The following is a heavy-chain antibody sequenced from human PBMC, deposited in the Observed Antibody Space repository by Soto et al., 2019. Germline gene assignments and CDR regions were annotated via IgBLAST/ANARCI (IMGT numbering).Heavy chain of an antibody. Sequence: GGSLRLSCAASGFTFSSNYMSWVRQAPGKGLEWVSVIYGGGSTYYADSLKGRFAIFKNNCKNTQYLQMNSLGAEDTAVYYGASSSGAGLYYFDYWGQGTLVTVSS. D-gene: IGHD3-10*01. CDR1: GFTFSSNY. CDR2: IYGGGST. CDR3: ASSSGAGLYYFDY. V-gene: IGHV3-53*04. J-gene: IGHJ4*02.